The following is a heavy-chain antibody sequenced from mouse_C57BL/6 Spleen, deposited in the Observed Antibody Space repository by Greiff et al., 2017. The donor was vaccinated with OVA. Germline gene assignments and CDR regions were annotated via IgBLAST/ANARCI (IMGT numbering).Heavy chain of an antibody. J-gene: IGHJ2*01. V-gene: IGHV5-6*01. CDR1: GFTFSSYG. CDR2: ISSGGSYT. CDR3: ARHEDYDGFDY. Sequence: EVQVVESGGDLVKPGGSLKLSCAASGFTFSSYGMSWVRQTPDQRLEWVATISSGGSYTYYPDSVKGRFTISRDNASNTLYLHMSSLKSEDTAMYYCARHEDYDGFDYWGQGTTLTVSS. D-gene: IGHD2-4*01.